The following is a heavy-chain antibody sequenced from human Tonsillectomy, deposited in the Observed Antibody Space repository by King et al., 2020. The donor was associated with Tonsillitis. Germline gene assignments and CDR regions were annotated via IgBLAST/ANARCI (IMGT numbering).Heavy chain of an antibody. Sequence: QLVESGAEVKKPGESLKISCTCSGYSFTSYWIGWVRQLPGKGLEWMGIIYPDDSDTRYSPSFQGKVTISADKSISTAYLQGSSLKASDTAMYYCARSGDWDYWGQGTLVTVSS. V-gene: IGHV5-51*01. J-gene: IGHJ4*02. CDR3: ARSGDWDY. CDR2: IYPDDSDT. CDR1: GYSFTSYW. D-gene: IGHD3/OR15-3a*01.